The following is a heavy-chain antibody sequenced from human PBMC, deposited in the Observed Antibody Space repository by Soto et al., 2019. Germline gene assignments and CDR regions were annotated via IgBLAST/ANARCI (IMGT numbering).Heavy chain of an antibody. CDR2: IYLSGST. Sequence: EVQLVESGGGLVQPGGSLRLSCAASGFTVSSSYLYWVRQAPGKGLEWVSSIYLSGSTYYTDSVKGRFTISRDNSKNTLYLQMSSLRAEDTAVYYCVRGKVGTNPNWPDPWGQGSLVTVSS. D-gene: IGHD2-21*02. CDR1: GFTVSSSY. CDR3: VRGKVGTNPNWPDP. J-gene: IGHJ5*02. V-gene: IGHV3-66*01.